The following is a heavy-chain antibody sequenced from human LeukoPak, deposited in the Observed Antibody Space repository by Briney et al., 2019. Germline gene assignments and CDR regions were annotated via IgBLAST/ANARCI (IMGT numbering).Heavy chain of an antibody. CDR3: ATRPGGSDRFFPYFDH. CDR1: GGSISSGDYY. D-gene: IGHD1-1*01. CDR2: ISDSGST. V-gene: IGHV4-61*08. J-gene: IGHJ4*02. Sequence: SQTLSLTCTVSGGSISSGDYYWSWVRQPPGKGLEWIGYISDSGSTNYNPSLKSRVIMSVDTSKNQFSLKLSSVTAADTAVYYCATRPGGSDRFFPYFDHWGQGTLVTVSS.